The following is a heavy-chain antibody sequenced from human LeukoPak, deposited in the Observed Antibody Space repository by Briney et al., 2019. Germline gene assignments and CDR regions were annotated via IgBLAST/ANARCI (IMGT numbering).Heavy chain of an antibody. CDR2: IKEDGTEK. D-gene: IGHD3-22*01. Sequence: GGSLRLSCAVSGFTFSSYWMSWVRQAPGKGLEWVANIKEDGTEKYYQDSVKGRFTISRDNAKNSLYLQMNSLRAEDTAVYYCAREVVLTTSAWFKYWGQGTLVTVSS. J-gene: IGHJ4*02. CDR3: AREVVLTTSAWFKY. CDR1: GFTFSSYW. V-gene: IGHV3-7*01.